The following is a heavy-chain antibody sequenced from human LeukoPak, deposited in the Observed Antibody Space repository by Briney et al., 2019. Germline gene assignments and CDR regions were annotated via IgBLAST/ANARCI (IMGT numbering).Heavy chain of an antibody. Sequence: GGSLRLSCAASGFTFSSYWMHWVRQAPGKGLVGVSRINSDGSSTIYADAAKGRFTISRDNAKHTLYLQMNSLRAEDTAVYYCARDLRMGYYGSGSCFDYWGQGTLVTVSS. CDR1: GFTFSSYW. D-gene: IGHD3-10*01. V-gene: IGHV3-74*01. CDR2: INSDGSST. J-gene: IGHJ4*02. CDR3: ARDLRMGYYGSGSCFDY.